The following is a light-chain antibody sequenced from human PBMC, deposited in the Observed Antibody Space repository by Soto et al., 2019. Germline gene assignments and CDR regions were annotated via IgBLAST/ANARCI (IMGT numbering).Light chain of an antibody. Sequence: DVVMTQSPLSLPVTLGQPASISCRSSQSLVHSDGNTYLNWFQQRPGQSPRRXIYKVSSRESGVPDRFSGSGSGTDFTLKISRVEAEDVGVYYCMQGIHWTWTFGQGTKVDIK. CDR3: MQGIHWTWT. J-gene: IGKJ1*01. CDR2: KVS. V-gene: IGKV2-30*02. CDR1: QSLVHSDGNTY.